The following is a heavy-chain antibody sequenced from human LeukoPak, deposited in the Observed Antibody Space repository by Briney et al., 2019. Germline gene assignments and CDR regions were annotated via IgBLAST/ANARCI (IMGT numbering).Heavy chain of an antibody. CDR3: ASLYSSSWYWFDP. V-gene: IGHV4-59*08. J-gene: IGHJ5*02. D-gene: IGHD6-13*01. Sequence: SETLSLTCTVSGGSIRSYYWSWIRQPPGKGLEWIGYIYYSGSTNYNPSLKSRVTISVDTSKNQFSLKLSSVTAADTAVYYCASLYSSSWYWFDPWGQGTLVTVSS. CDR2: IYYSGST. CDR1: GGSIRSYY.